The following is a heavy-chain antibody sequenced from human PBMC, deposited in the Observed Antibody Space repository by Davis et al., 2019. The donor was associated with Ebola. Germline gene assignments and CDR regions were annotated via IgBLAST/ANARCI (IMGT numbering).Heavy chain of an antibody. CDR1: GFTFSSYG. V-gene: IGHV3-33*01. Sequence: PGGSLRLSCAASGFTFSSYGMHWVRQAPGKGLEWVAVIWYDGSNKYYADSVKGRFTISRDNSKNTLYLQMNSLRAEDTAVYYCARDLSGIAVAGPGGYWGQGTLVTVSS. J-gene: IGHJ4*02. D-gene: IGHD6-19*01. CDR2: IWYDGSNK. CDR3: ARDLSGIAVAGPGGY.